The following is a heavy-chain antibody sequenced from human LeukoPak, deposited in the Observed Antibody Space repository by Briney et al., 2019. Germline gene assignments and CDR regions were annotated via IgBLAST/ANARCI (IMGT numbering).Heavy chain of an antibody. J-gene: IGHJ6*04. D-gene: IGHD3-10*02. Sequence: GGSLRLSCAASGFSFSTYAMSWVRQIPGKGLEGASAISGSDPGTYYADSVKGRFTISRVNSRNTLYLQMNSLRAEDTAVYYCAELGITMIGGVWGKGTTVTISS. CDR1: GFSFSTYA. CDR3: AELGITMIGGV. V-gene: IGHV3-23*01. CDR2: ISGSDPGT.